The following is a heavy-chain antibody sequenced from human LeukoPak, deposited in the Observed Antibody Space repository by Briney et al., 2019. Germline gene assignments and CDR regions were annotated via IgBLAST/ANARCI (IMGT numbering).Heavy chain of an antibody. CDR1: GFAFSSYV. J-gene: IGHJ4*02. Sequence: GGSLRLSCAASGFAFSSYVMSWVRQAPGKGLEWVSAISGSGGSTYYADSVKGRFTISRDNSKNTLYLQMNSLRAEDTAVYYCALLWFGEYPSSFDYWGQGTLVTVSS. V-gene: IGHV3-23*01. CDR2: ISGSGGST. D-gene: IGHD3-10*01. CDR3: ALLWFGEYPSSFDY.